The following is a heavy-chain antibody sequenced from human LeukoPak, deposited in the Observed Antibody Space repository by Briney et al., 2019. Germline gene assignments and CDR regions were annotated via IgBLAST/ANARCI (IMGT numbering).Heavy chain of an antibody. CDR1: GFTFSSYG. V-gene: IGHV3-33*01. CDR3: ARARSLDGYFQH. J-gene: IGHJ1*01. CDR2: IWYDGSNK. Sequence: PGGSLRLSCAAPGFTFSSYGMHWVRQAPGKRLEWVAVIWYDGSNKYYADSVKGRFTISRDNSKNTLYLQMNSLRAEDTAVYYCARARSLDGYFQHWGQGTLVTVSS. D-gene: IGHD1-1*01.